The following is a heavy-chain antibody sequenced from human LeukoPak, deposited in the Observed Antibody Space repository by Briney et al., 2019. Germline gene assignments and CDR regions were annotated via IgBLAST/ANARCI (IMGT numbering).Heavy chain of an antibody. CDR2: ITPYNDNT. CDR1: RYTFTSYG. D-gene: IGHD3-10*01. CDR3: ARALLWFGEPSHIDY. J-gene: IGHJ4*02. V-gene: IGHV1-18*01. Sequence: ASVKVSCKASRYTFTSYGISWVRQAPRQGLEWMGWITPYNDNTNYAQKLQGRVTMTTDTSTSTAYMELRSLRSDDTAVYYCARALLWFGEPSHIDYWGQGTLVTVSS.